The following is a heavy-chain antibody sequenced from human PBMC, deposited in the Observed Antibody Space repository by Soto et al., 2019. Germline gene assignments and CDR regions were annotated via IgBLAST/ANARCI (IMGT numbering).Heavy chain of an antibody. D-gene: IGHD6-19*01. J-gene: IGHJ4*02. CDR1: GFTVSSNY. CDR3: ARIAVAGTFDY. Sequence: GGSLRLSCAASGFTVSSNYMSWVRQAPGKGLEWVSVIYTGGSTYYADSVKGRFTISRDNSKNTVYLQMNSLRAEDTAVYYCARIAVAGTFDYWGQGTLVTVSS. CDR2: IYTGGST. V-gene: IGHV3-66*01.